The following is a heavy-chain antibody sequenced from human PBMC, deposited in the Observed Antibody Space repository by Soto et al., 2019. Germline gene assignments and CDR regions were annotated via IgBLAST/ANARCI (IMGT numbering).Heavy chain of an antibody. CDR3: ARAVRGGDRGDWFAP. CDR2: VHYSATT. D-gene: IGHD2-21*02. Sequence: QVQLQESGPGLVKPSQTLSLTCTVSGGSISSDSYFWSWIRQHPGEGLEWIGNVHYSATTYYNPSLKSRVSISVDTSKNQFSLKLSSVTAADTAIYYCARAVRGGDRGDWFAPWGQGTLVTVSS. J-gene: IGHJ5*02. CDR1: GGSISSDSYF. V-gene: IGHV4-31*03.